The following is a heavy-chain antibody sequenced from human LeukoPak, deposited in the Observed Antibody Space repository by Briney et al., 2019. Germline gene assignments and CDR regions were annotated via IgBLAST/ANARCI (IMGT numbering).Heavy chain of an antibody. J-gene: IGHJ6*03. CDR1: GFTFNTYS. CDR2: ISSSGSTI. Sequence: GGSLRLSCEASGFTFNTYSMNWVRQAPGKGLEWVSYISSSGSTIYYADSVKGRFTISRDNAKNSLYLQMNSLRAEDTAVYYCARVLSYGDYGYYYYYMDVWGKGTTVTISS. V-gene: IGHV3-48*04. CDR3: ARVLSYGDYGYYYYYMDV. D-gene: IGHD4-17*01.